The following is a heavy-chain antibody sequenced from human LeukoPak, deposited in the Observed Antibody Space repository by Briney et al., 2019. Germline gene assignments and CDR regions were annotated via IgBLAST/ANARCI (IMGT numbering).Heavy chain of an antibody. V-gene: IGHV4-59*01. CDR3: AKNAFYGGNSFDP. CDR1: GGSISSYY. J-gene: IGHJ5*02. Sequence: SETLSLTCTVSGGSISSYYWSWIRQPPGKGLEWIGYIYYSGSTNYNPSLKSRITISVDTSKNQFSLKLSSVTAADTAVYYCAKNAFYGGNSFDPWGQGTLVTVSS. CDR2: IYYSGST. D-gene: IGHD4-23*01.